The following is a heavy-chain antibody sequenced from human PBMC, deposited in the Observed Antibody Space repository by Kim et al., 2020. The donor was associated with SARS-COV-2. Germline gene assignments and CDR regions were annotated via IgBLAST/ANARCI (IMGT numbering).Heavy chain of an antibody. CDR3: TRDNEFGDHGMEY. D-gene: IGHD3-10*01. CDR1: GYSFTTYG. V-gene: IGHV1-18*01. J-gene: IGHJ4*02. CDR2: IRGSNDDT. Sequence: ASVKVSCKASGYSFTTYGITWVRQAPGQGLEGMGWIRGSNDDTNYAQNLQRRVTVTKDTSTSTAYMELRSLGSDDTAIYYCTRDNEFGDHGMEYCGQGTL.